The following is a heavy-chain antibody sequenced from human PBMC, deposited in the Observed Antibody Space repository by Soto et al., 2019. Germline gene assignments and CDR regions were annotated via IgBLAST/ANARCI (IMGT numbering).Heavy chain of an antibody. CDR1: GFTFSSYG. Sequence: QVQLVESGGGVVQPGRSLRLSCAASGFTFSSYGMHWVRQAPGKGLEWVAVISYDGSNKYYADSVKGRFTISRDNSKNTLYLQMNSRRAEDTAVYYCAKDRRYSYGTGAYGMDVWGQGTTVTVSS. D-gene: IGHD5-18*01. J-gene: IGHJ6*02. V-gene: IGHV3-30*18. CDR2: ISYDGSNK. CDR3: AKDRRYSYGTGAYGMDV.